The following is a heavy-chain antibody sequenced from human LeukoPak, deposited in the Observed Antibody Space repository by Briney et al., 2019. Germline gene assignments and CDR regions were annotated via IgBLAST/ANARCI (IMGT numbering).Heavy chain of an antibody. Sequence: GGCLSLSCAASGFTFSSYSMNWVRQAPGKGLEWVSSIISSSSYIYYADSVKGRFTLSRDTAKNSLYLQMSSRRAEDTAVYYCARVLMEYGDYGFGDYWGQGTLVTVSS. CDR3: ARVLMEYGDYGFGDY. V-gene: IGHV3-21*01. CDR2: IISSSSYI. J-gene: IGHJ4*02. D-gene: IGHD4-17*01. CDR1: GFTFSSYS.